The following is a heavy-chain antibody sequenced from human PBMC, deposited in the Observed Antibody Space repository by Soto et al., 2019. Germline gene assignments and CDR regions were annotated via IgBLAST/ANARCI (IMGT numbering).Heavy chain of an antibody. CDR2: IYWDDDK. V-gene: IGHV2-5*02. CDR1: GFSLDTSGVG. Sequence: ESGPTLVNPTQTLTLTCTFSGFSLDTSGVGVGWIRQPPGKALEWLALIYWDDDKRYSPSLKSRLTITKDTSKNLVVLTLTNMDPADTATYYCAHDSTNYYGLAHWGQGILVTVSS. CDR3: AHDSTNYYGLAH. D-gene: IGHD2-8*01. J-gene: IGHJ4*02.